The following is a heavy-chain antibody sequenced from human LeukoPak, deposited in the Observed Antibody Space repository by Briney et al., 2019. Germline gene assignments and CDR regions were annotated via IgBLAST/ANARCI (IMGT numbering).Heavy chain of an antibody. CDR1: GFTFSGYG. CDR3: AKEESNQLLST. J-gene: IGHJ4*02. V-gene: IGHV3-30*02. D-gene: IGHD2-2*01. Sequence: GGSLRLSCAASGFTFSGYGLHWVRQAPGKGLEWVSFIRYDGSIKDYADSVKGRFTISRDNSRNTLYLQMNSLRGEDTAVYFCAKEESNQLLSTWGQGTLVTVSS. CDR2: IRYDGSIK.